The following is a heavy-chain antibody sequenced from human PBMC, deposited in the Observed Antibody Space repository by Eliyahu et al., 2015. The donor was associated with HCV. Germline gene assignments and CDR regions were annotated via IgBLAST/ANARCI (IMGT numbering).Heavy chain of an antibody. CDR3: ARCGSSTNCRRLDS. V-gene: IGHV5-51*03. CDR2: IYPGDSDA. J-gene: IGHJ4*02. CDR1: GYSFSTNW. D-gene: IGHD2-2*01. Sequence: VQLVQSGAEMKKPGXSLEISCKASGYSFSTNWIGWVRQRPGKGLEWMGIIYPGDSDARYSPSFEGQVTISVDKSSSTAYLRWSRLRASATATYYCARCGSSTNCRRLDSWGQGTLVTVSS.